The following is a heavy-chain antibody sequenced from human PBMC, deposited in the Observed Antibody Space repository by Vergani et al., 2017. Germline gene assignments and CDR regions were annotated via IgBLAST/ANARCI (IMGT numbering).Heavy chain of an antibody. V-gene: IGHV4-4*02. J-gene: IGHJ5*02. D-gene: IGHD4-17*01. CDR3: ASAYGDYRRSINWFDP. CDR2: IYHSGST. CDR1: GGSISSSNW. Sequence: QVQLHESGPGLVKPSETLSLTCAVSGGSISSSNWWSWVRQPPGKGLEWIGEIYHSGSTNYNPFLKSRVTISVDKSKNQFSLKLSSVTAADTAVYYCASAYGDYRRSINWFDPWGQGTLVTVSS.